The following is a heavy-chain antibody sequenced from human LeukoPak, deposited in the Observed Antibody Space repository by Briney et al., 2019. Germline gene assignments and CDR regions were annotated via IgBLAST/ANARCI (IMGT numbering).Heavy chain of an antibody. CDR2: IYPGDSDT. CDR1: GYSFTSYW. D-gene: IGHD6-13*01. V-gene: IGHV5-51*01. Sequence: GESLKISFKGSGYSFTSYWIGWVRQMPGKGLEWMGIIYPGDSDTRYCPSFQGRVTISADKSIRTAYLQWSSLNASDTAMYYCARHGSSSWYSTHAFDIWGQGTMVTVSS. J-gene: IGHJ3*02. CDR3: ARHGSSSWYSTHAFDI.